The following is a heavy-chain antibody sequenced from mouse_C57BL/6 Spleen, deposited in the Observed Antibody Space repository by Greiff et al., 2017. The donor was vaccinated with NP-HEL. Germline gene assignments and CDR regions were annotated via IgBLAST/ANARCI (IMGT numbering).Heavy chain of an antibody. CDR2: ISYSGST. Sequence: EVQLVESGPGLAKPSQTLSLPCSVTGYSITSDYWNWIRKFPGNKLEYMGYISYSGSTYYNPSLNSRISITRDTSKNQYYLQLNSVTTEDTATYYCARKGAGTSPYWYFDVWGTGTTVTVSS. D-gene: IGHD4-1*01. V-gene: IGHV3-8*01. CDR1: GYSITSDY. CDR3: ARKGAGTSPYWYFDV. J-gene: IGHJ1*03.